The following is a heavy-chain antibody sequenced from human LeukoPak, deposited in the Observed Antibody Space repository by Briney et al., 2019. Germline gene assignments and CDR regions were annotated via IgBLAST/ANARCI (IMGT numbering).Heavy chain of an antibody. D-gene: IGHD5-18*01. CDR2: IYYSGST. J-gene: IGHJ4*02. CDR1: GGSISSSSYY. CDR3: ARVSGYSYGNFDY. V-gene: IGHV4-39*07. Sequence: PSETLSLTCTVSGGSISSSSYYWGWIRQPPGKGLEWIGSIYYSGSTYYNPSLKSRVTISVDTSKNQFSLKLSSVTAADTAVYNCARVSGYSYGNFDYWGQGTLVTASS.